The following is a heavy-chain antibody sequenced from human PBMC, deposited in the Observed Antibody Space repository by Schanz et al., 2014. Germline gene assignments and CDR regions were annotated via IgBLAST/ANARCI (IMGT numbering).Heavy chain of an antibody. Sequence: EVQLVESGGGLVQPGGSLRLSCTASGFTFSSYSMNWVRQAPGKGLEWVSYVSRSTPDIYYADSVKGRFTMSRDNAKNSVCLQMNSLRAEETAIYYCVGDSFFAFDYWGQGTLVTVSS. CDR2: VSRSTPDI. CDR1: GFTFSSYS. J-gene: IGHJ4*02. CDR3: VGDSFFAFDY. D-gene: IGHD3-3*01. V-gene: IGHV3-48*01.